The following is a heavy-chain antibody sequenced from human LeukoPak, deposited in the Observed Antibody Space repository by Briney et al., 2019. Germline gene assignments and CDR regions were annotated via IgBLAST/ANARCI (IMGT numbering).Heavy chain of an antibody. CDR3: ARAKMATGGGIFDY. CDR2: ISGSGATT. Sequence: PGGSLRLSCGASGFIFSSYEMNWVRQAPGEGLEWVSYISGSGATTYYADSVKGRFTISRDNAKNSLSLQTNSLSAADTAVSSFARAKMATGGGIFDYWGQGALVTVSS. CDR1: GFIFSSYE. D-gene: IGHD5-24*01. J-gene: IGHJ4*02. V-gene: IGHV3-48*03.